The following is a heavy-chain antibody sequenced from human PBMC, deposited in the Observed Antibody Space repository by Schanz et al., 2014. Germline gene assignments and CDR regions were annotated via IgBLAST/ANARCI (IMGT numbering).Heavy chain of an antibody. CDR2: INAHTGNT. CDR1: GYIFGSHG. Sequence: QGQLVQSGSEVRKPGASVKVSCKASGYIFGSHGMTWVRQAPGQGPELMGWINAHTGNTQYAQKFQGRVNMTRDTVTTTVHLELTRLRTDDTAIYYCARVHIATYHYNSPGAFDIWGQGTRVTVS. D-gene: IGHD3-10*01. CDR3: ARVHIATYHYNSPGAFDI. V-gene: IGHV1-18*01. J-gene: IGHJ3*02.